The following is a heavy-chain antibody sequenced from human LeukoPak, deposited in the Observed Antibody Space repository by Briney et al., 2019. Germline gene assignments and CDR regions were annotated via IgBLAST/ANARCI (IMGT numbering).Heavy chain of an antibody. CDR3: ARQPPYGGYDY. Sequence: PSETLSLTCTVSGGSISTYYWSWIRQPPGKGLEWIGYIYYRGSTNYNPSLKSRVTISVDTSKNQFSLKLSSVTAADTAVYYCARQPPYGGYDYWGQGTLVTVSS. CDR2: IYYRGST. CDR1: GGSISTYY. D-gene: IGHD5-12*01. J-gene: IGHJ4*02. V-gene: IGHV4-59*08.